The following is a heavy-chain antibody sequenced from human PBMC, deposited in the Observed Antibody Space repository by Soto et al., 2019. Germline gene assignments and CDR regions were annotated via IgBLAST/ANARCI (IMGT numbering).Heavy chain of an antibody. J-gene: IGHJ4*02. CDR1: GGSISSSSYY. D-gene: IGHD3-9*01. CDR2: IYYSGST. CDR3: ARHPGMVYYDILTGYPYFDY. V-gene: IGHV4-39*01. Sequence: SETLSLTCTVPGGSISSSSYYWGWIRQPPGKGLEWIGSIYYSGSTYYNPSLKSRVTISVDTSKNQFSLKLSSVTAADTAVYYCARHPGMVYYDILTGYPYFDYWGQGTLVTVSS.